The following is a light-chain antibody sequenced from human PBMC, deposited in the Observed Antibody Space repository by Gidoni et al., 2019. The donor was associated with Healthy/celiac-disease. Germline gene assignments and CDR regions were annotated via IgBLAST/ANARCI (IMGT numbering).Light chain of an antibody. CDR3: QQYNSYSS. V-gene: IGKV1-5*01. CDR2: DAS. J-gene: IGKJ4*01. Sequence: DIQMNQSPSTLSASVGDRVTITCRASHSISSWLAWYQQKPGKAPKLLIYDASSLESGVPSRFSGSGSGTEFSLTLSGLQPDDFATYYCQQYNSYSSFGGXTKVEIQ. CDR1: HSISSW.